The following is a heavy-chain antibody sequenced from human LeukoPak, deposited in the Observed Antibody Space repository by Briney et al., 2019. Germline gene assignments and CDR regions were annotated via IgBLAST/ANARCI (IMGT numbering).Heavy chain of an antibody. V-gene: IGHV3-33*01. D-gene: IGHD1-14*01. CDR3: ARDHRPEIQYYYMDA. CDR2: LLYDGNTK. J-gene: IGHJ6*03. Sequence: PGGSLRLSCAASGFSLSNYGIHWVRQAPGKGLEWVAALLYDGNTKHYADSVRGRFTISRDISKNTFYVQMNSLTAEDTAVYYCARDHRPEIQYYYMDAWGKGTTVAVSS. CDR1: GFSLSNYG.